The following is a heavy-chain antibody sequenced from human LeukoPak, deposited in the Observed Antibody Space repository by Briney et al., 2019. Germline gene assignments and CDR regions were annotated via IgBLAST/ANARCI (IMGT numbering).Heavy chain of an antibody. J-gene: IGHJ5*02. CDR3: ATDLRRIAAAGSRINWFDP. CDR1: GYTLTESS. D-gene: IGHD6-13*01. Sequence: ASVKGSCKVSGYTLTESSMHWVRQAPGKGLEWMGGFDPEDGETIYAQKFQGRVTMTEDTSTDTAYMELSSLRSEDTAVYYCATDLRRIAAAGSRINWFDPWGQGTLVTVSS. CDR2: FDPEDGET. V-gene: IGHV1-24*01.